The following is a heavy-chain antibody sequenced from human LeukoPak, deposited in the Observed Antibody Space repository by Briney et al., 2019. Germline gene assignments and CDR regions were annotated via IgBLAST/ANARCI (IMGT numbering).Heavy chain of an antibody. D-gene: IGHD3-10*01. CDR3: AREGLYGSGSYYFDY. J-gene: IGHJ4*02. CDR1: GFTFSSYS. CDR2: ISSSSSYI. Sequence: AGGSLRLSCAASGFTFSSYSMNWVRQAPGKGLEWVSSISSSSSYIYYADSVKGRFTISRDNAKNSLYLQMNSLRAEDTAVYYCAREGLYGSGSYYFDYWGQGTLVTVSS. V-gene: IGHV3-21*01.